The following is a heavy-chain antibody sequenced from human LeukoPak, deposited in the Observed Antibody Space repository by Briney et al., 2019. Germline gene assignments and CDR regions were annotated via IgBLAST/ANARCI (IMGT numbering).Heavy chain of an antibody. Sequence: GGSLRLSCAASGFTFSSYEMNWVRQAPGKGLEWVSYISSSGSTIYYADSVKGRFTISRDNSKNTLYLQMNSLRAEDTAVYYCARLTVVPAAPTDYWGQGTLVTVSS. CDR1: GFTFSSYE. D-gene: IGHD2-2*01. CDR3: ARLTVVPAAPTDY. V-gene: IGHV3-48*03. J-gene: IGHJ4*02. CDR2: ISSSGSTI.